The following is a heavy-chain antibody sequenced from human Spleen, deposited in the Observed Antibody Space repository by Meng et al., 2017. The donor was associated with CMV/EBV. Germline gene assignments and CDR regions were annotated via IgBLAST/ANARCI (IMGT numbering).Heavy chain of an antibody. CDR2: MSKSGSA. CDR1: GSSISSSNYY. Sequence: CPVSGSSISSSNYYWAWIRQPPEKGLEWIGSMSKSGSAFYNPSLNSRVTISLDTSKNQLSLKLTSMTAADTAVYYCAGDRHNSAWYFYWGLGTLVTVSS. J-gene: IGHJ4*02. CDR3: AGDRHNSAWYFY. V-gene: IGHV4-39*07. D-gene: IGHD6-13*01.